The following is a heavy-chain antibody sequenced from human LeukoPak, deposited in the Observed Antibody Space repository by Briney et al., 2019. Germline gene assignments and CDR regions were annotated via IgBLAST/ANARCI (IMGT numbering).Heavy chain of an antibody. CDR1: GPSISGTDYY. CDR3: AAGGDTAKGGKY. D-gene: IGHD5-18*01. J-gene: IGHJ4*02. V-gene: IGHV4-31*03. CDR2: IHFSGTI. Sequence: SETLSLTCTVSGPSISGTDYYWTWTRHHPGEGLEWLGFIHFSGTIYYNPSLRSRLIISADTAKNQMSLKLSSMTAADTAVYYCAAGGDTAKGGKYWGQGTQVTVSS.